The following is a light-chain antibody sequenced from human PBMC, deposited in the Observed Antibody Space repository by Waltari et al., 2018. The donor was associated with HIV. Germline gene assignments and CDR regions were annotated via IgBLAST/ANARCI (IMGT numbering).Light chain of an antibody. Sequence: SHGLTQPPSVSVSPGQTARRSCCGYELGHNYVSWDQQKPGQSPVLLIYKDHERHSGIPERFYGSTSGNTATLPIGGPQAVDEAQYVCQALGTWDSTSVWVFGTGTKVTVL. V-gene: IGLV3-1*01. CDR1: ELGHNY. CDR2: KDH. J-gene: IGLJ1*01. CDR3: QALGTWDSTSVWV.